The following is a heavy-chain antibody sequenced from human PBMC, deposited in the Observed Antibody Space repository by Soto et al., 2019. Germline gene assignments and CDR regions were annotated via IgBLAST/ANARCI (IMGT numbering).Heavy chain of an antibody. D-gene: IGHD4-17*01. CDR3: ATDLYYGDYHWFDP. Sequence: ASVKVSCKSSGYTLTELSMHWVRQSPGKGLEWMGGFDPEDGETIYAQKFQGRVTMTEDTSTDTAYMELSSLRSEDTAVYYCATDLYYGDYHWFDPWGQGTLVTVSS. CDR2: FDPEDGET. J-gene: IGHJ5*02. CDR1: GYTLTELS. V-gene: IGHV1-24*01.